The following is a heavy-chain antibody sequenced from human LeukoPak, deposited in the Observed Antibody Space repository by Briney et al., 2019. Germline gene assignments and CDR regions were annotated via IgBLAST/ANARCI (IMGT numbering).Heavy chain of an antibody. Sequence: ASVKVSCKASGYTSTGYYMHWVRQAPGQGLEWMGWINPNSGGTNYAQKFQGWVTMTRDTSISTAYMELSRLRSDDTAVYYCARDGPYYYDSSGYDYYYYGMDVWGQGTTVTVSS. CDR3: ARDGPYYYDSSGYDYYYYGMDV. J-gene: IGHJ6*02. D-gene: IGHD3-22*01. CDR1: GYTSTGYY. CDR2: INPNSGGT. V-gene: IGHV1-2*04.